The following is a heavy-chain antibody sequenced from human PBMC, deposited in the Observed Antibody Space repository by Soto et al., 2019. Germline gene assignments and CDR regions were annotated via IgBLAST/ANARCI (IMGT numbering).Heavy chain of an antibody. CDR2: ISGSGGST. CDR3: AKGIAFDI. CDR1: GGSISPYY. Sequence: ETLSLTCTVSGGSISPYYWSWIRQPPGKGLEWVSAISGSGGSTYYADSVKGRFTISRDNSKNTLYLQMNSLRAEDTAVYYCAKGIAFDIWGQGTMVTVSS. V-gene: IGHV3-23*01. J-gene: IGHJ3*02.